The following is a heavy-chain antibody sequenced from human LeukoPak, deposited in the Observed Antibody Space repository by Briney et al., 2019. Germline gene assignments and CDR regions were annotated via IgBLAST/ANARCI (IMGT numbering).Heavy chain of an antibody. D-gene: IGHD1-26*01. CDR3: AREPYSGSYYEPQRNDY. V-gene: IGHV1-2*02. Sequence: ASVKVSCKASGYTFTGYYMHWVRQAPGQGLEWMGWINPNSGGTNYAQKSQGRVTMTRDTSISTAYMELSRLRSDDTAVYYCAREPYSGSYYEPQRNDYWGQGTLVTVSS. CDR2: INPNSGGT. CDR1: GYTFTGYY. J-gene: IGHJ4*02.